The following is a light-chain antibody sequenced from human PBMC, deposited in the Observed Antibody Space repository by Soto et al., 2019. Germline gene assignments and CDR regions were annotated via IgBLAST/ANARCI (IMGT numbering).Light chain of an antibody. J-gene: IGLJ2*01. V-gene: IGLV1-40*01. CDR1: SSNIGAGYD. CDR3: QSYDSSLSGSVL. Sequence: QSVLTQPPSVSGAPGQRVTISCTGSSSNIGAGYDVHWYQQLPGTAPKLVIFDNDSRPSGVPDRFSASKSGTSASLAITGLQAEDEADYYCQSYDSSLSGSVLFGGGTKLTVL. CDR2: DND.